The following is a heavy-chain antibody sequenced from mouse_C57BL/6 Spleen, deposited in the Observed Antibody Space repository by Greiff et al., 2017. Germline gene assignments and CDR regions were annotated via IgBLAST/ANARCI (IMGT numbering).Heavy chain of an antibody. J-gene: IGHJ2*01. D-gene: IGHD2-14*01. Sequence: EVQLQQSGPELVKPGASVKISCKASGYTFTDYYMNWVKQRPGQSLEWIGDINPNNGGTSYNQKFKGKATLTVDTSSSTAYMELRSLTSEDAAVYYCARYEYDVYFDYWGQGTTLTVSS. CDR1: GYTFTDYY. CDR2: INPNNGGT. CDR3: ARYEYDVYFDY. V-gene: IGHV1-26*01.